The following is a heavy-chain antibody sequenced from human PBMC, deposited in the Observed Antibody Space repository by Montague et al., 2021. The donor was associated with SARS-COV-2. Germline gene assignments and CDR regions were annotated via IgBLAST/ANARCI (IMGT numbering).Heavy chain of an antibody. Sequence: SLRLSCAASGFTFDDYGMSWLRQAPGKGLEWVCGISRSGDSTAYGDSVKGRFTISRDNAKNSLYLQMNSLRVEDTAFYHCSRGGGMIRGVVDFWGQGILVSVSP. D-gene: IGHD3-10*01. J-gene: IGHJ4*02. V-gene: IGHV3-20*01. CDR1: GFTFDDYG. CDR2: ISRSGDST. CDR3: SRGGGMIRGVVDF.